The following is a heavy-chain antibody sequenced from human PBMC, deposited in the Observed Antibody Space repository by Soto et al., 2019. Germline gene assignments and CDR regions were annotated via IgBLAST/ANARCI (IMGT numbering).Heavy chain of an antibody. CDR2: IWYDGSKE. V-gene: IGHV3-33*01. J-gene: IGHJ4*02. CDR1: GFTFSSHA. Sequence: QVQLVESGGGVVQPGRSLRLSCAASGFTFSSHAMHWVRQAPGKGLEWVAVIWYDGSKEYYADSVKGRFTVARDDSKNTLYLQMNSLRVDDTAVYYCARDPGYSGFDFDYWGQGTLVTVSS. CDR3: ARDPGYSGFDFDY. D-gene: IGHD5-12*01.